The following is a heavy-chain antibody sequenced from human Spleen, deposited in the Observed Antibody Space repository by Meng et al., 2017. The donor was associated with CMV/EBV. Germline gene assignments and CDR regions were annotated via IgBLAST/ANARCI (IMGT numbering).Heavy chain of an antibody. CDR3: VRGTMILNY. CDR1: GFTFSSYT. D-gene: IGHD3-22*01. J-gene: IGHJ4*02. Sequence: GESLKISCAASGFTFSSYTMHWVRQAPGKGLEWVAVISYDGSNKYYADSVKGRFTISRDNSKNTLYLQMGSLRAEDTAVYYCVRGTMILNYWGQGSLVTVSS. CDR2: ISYDGSNK. V-gene: IGHV3-30*14.